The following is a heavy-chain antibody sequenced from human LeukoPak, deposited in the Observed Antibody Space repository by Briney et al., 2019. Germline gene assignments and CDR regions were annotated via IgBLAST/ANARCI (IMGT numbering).Heavy chain of an antibody. Sequence: PSETLSLTCNVAGGSISSGSYYWSWLRQPAGKGLEWIRRIYTSGSTNYNPSLKSRVTISVNTSRNRCSLKLSSETAADTAIYYCARCGALGLPLTLIDAFHIWGQGTMVTVSS. J-gene: IGHJ3*02. CDR3: ARCGALGLPLTLIDAFHI. CDR1: GGSISSGSYY. V-gene: IGHV4-61*02. CDR2: IYTSGST. D-gene: IGHD3-22*01.